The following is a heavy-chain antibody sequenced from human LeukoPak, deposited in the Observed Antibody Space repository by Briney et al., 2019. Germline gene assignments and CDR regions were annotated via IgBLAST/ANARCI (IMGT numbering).Heavy chain of an antibody. CDR3: VKGGNFDY. V-gene: IGHV3-64D*06. Sequence: GGSLRLSCSASGFTFITYPLHWVRQAPGKGLEYVSSITSTGGVTYYADSVKGRFTIFRDNFKNMLFLQMSSLRAEDTAVYYCVKGGNFDYWGQGTLVTVSS. D-gene: IGHD2/OR15-2a*01. CDR2: ITSTGGVT. J-gene: IGHJ4*02. CDR1: GFTFITYP.